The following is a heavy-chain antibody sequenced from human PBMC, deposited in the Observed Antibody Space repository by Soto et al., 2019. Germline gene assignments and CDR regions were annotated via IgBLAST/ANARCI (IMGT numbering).Heavy chain of an antibody. CDR1: GFSLSTSGVG. Sequence: QITLKESGPTLVKPTQTLTLTCTFSGFSLSTSGVGVGWIRQPPGKALEWLALIYGDDDKRYSPSLRSRLTRTKDTSKTQVVLTMTNMDPVDTATYYCAHRRSYCSGGSCYSGFDYWGQGTLVTVSS. J-gene: IGHJ4*02. CDR3: AHRRSYCSGGSCYSGFDY. CDR2: IYGDDDK. V-gene: IGHV2-5*02. D-gene: IGHD2-15*01.